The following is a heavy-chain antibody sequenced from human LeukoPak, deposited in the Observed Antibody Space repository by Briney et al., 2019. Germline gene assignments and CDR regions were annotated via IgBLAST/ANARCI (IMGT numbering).Heavy chain of an antibody. Sequence: ASVKVSCKASGYTFTGYYMHWVRQAPGQGLEWMGWINPNSGGTNYAQKFQGWVTMTRDTSISTAYMELSRLKSDDTAVYYCARLYYYDSSGSGGDWFDPWGQGTLVTVSS. CDR2: INPNSGGT. V-gene: IGHV1-2*04. CDR3: ARLYYYDSSGSGGDWFDP. CDR1: GYTFTGYY. D-gene: IGHD3-22*01. J-gene: IGHJ5*02.